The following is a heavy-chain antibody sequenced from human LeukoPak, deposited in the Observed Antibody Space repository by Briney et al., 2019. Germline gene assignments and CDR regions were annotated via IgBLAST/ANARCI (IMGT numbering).Heavy chain of an antibody. D-gene: IGHD3-22*01. Sequence: SGTLSLTCAVSGGSISSSNWWSWVRQPPGKGLEWIGEIYHSGSTNYNPSLKSRVTISVDKSKNQFSLKLSSVTAADTAVYYCARGSDYYDSSGYYHGNFDYWGQGTLVTVSS. CDR3: ARGSDYYDSSGYYHGNFDY. CDR2: IYHSGST. V-gene: IGHV4-4*02. J-gene: IGHJ4*02. CDR1: GGSISSSNW.